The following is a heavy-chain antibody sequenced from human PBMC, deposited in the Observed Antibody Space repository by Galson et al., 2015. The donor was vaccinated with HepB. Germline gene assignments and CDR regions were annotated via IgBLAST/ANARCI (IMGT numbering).Heavy chain of an antibody. CDR1: GYSLSTYG. J-gene: IGHJ4*02. D-gene: IGHD4-23*01. Sequence: SVKVSCKASGYSLSTYGITWVRQAPGQGLEWMGWISGYNGNTNCAQKLQGRVTMSTDTPTNTAYMELRSLRSDDTAVYYCAKVVRAGAAYFDYWGQGTLVTVSS. CDR3: AKVVRAGAAYFDY. CDR2: ISGYNGNT. V-gene: IGHV1-18*01.